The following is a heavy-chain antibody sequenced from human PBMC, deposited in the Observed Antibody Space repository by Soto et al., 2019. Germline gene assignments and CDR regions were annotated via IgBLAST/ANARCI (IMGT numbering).Heavy chain of an antibody. CDR3: ARIHLKWWAFDI. D-gene: IGHD2-15*01. Sequence: SETLSLTCTVSGGSISSYCWSWIRQPPGKGLEWIGYIYYSGSTNYNPSLKSRVTISVDTSKNQLSLKLSSVTAADTAVYYCARIHLKWWAFDIWGQGTMVTVSS. J-gene: IGHJ3*02. CDR2: IYYSGST. CDR1: GGSISSYC. V-gene: IGHV4-59*08.